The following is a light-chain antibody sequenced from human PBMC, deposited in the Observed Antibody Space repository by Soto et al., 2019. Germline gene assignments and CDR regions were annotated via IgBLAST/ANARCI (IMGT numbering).Light chain of an antibody. CDR3: SSYTSRSTVI. J-gene: IGLJ2*01. CDR2: DVD. Sequence: QSALTQPASVSGSPGQSITISCTGTNNDVGGFNFVSWYQQHPGKVPKLLIYDVDDRPSGVSNRFSGSRSGNTASLTISGLQAEDEADYSCSSYTSRSTVIFGGGTKLTVL. V-gene: IGLV2-14*03. CDR1: NNDVGGFNF.